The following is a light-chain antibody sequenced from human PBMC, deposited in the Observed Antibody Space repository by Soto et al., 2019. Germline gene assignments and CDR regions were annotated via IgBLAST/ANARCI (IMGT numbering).Light chain of an antibody. CDR2: GAS. V-gene: IGKV3-20*01. CDR1: QSFSSSY. J-gene: IGKJ1*01. Sequence: EIVLTQSPGTLSLSPGERATLSCRASQSFSSSYLAWYQQKPGQAPRLLIYGASNRATGIPDRFSGSGSGTDFTHTISRLEPEDFAVYYCQQYDSSPLTFGQGTKVEIK. CDR3: QQYDSSPLT.